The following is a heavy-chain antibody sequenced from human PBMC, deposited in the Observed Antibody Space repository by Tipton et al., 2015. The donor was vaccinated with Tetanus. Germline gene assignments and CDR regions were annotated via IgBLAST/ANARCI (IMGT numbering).Heavy chain of an antibody. CDR3: ARVTYGWTWFDP. CDR2: MDPNSGNT. Sequence: QSGAEVKKPGASVKVSCKASGYTFTSYDINWVRQATGQGLEWMGWMDPNSGNTGYAQKFQGRVTMTRNTSISTAYMELSSLRSEDTAVYYCARVTYGWTWFDPWGQGTLVTVSS. V-gene: IGHV1-8*01. J-gene: IGHJ5*02. D-gene: IGHD3-10*01. CDR1: GYTFTSYD.